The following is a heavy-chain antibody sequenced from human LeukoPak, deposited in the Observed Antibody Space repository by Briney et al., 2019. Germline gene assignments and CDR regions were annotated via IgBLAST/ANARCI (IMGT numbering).Heavy chain of an antibody. D-gene: IGHD6-13*01. Sequence: SETLSLTCTVSGGSISSGSYYWSWIRQPAGKGLEWIGRIYTSGSTNYNPSLKSRGTISVDTSKNQFSLKLSSVTAADTAVYYCAGQQLVFYYYYYMDVWGKGTTVTVSS. V-gene: IGHV4-61*02. J-gene: IGHJ6*03. CDR1: GGSISSGSYY. CDR3: AGQQLVFYYYYYMDV. CDR2: IYTSGST.